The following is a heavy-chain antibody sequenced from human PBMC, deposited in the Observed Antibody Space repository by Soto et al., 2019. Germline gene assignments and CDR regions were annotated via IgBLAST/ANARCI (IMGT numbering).Heavy chain of an antibody. CDR3: ARGIPRSSSSSDMDV. V-gene: IGHV1-69*13. CDR2: ISHNCGKA. J-gene: IGHJ6*02. CDR1: GGTFSSYA. Sequence: SVKVSCKASGGTFSSYAISWVRQAPGQGLEWMAGISHNCGKANYAHNFQGRVTITADESKSTAYMEMSSLRSEDTAVYYCARGIPRSSSSSDMDVWGQGTTVTVSS. D-gene: IGHD6-6*01.